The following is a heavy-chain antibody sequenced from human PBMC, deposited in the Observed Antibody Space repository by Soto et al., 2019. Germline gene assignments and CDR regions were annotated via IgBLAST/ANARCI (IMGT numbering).Heavy chain of an antibody. CDR3: ARDAVAVGCPFDE. CDR2: VNHGGST. Sequence: SETLSLTCAVSGGSFSGFFWGWIRQPPGKGLEWIGEVNHGGSTNYNPSLKSRVTILSDTSKNHFSLTLRSVTAADTAVYYCARDAVAVGCPFDECRQGAKVTVYS. J-gene: IGHJ4*02. D-gene: IGHD2-15*01. V-gene: IGHV4-34*01. CDR1: GGSFSGFF.